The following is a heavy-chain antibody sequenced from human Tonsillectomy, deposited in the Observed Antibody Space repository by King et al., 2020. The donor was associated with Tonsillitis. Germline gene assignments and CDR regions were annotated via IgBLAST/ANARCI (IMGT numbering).Heavy chain of an antibody. Sequence: VQLVESGGGVVQPGRSLRVSCAASGFTFDNFPMHWVRQAPGKGLEWVATTSFDETFKHYAASVEGRFSISRDNSKNRLYLQMDSLRDEDTAIYFCAGGGGGYVACDLWSQGTLGTVSS. CDR3: AGGGGGYVACDL. CDR2: TSFDETFK. V-gene: IGHV3-30*03. CDR1: GFTFDNFP. J-gene: IGHJ5*02. D-gene: IGHD3-22*01.